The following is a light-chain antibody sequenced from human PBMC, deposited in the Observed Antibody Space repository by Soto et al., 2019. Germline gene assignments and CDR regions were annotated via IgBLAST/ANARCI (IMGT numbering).Light chain of an antibody. Sequence: QSALTQPASVSGAAGQSITISCSGTMRDVGAYNLVSWYQQHPGTAPKLLIYEVRNRPSGISARFSGSRSGNTASLTISGLDSEDEGDYYWSAYTGRSTLVFGGGTKLTVL. J-gene: IGLJ3*02. CDR1: MRDVGAYNL. V-gene: IGLV2-14*01. CDR3: SAYTGRSTLV. CDR2: EVR.